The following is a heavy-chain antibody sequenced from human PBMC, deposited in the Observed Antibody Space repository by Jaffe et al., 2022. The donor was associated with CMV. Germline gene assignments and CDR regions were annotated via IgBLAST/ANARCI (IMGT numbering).Heavy chain of an antibody. J-gene: IGHJ4*02. CDR3: ARAMGVATNYFDY. CDR2: IYYSGST. V-gene: IGHV4-59*01. Sequence: QVQLQESGPGLVKPSETLSLTCTVSGGSISSYYWSWIRQPPGKGLEWIGYIYYSGSTNYNPSLKSRVTISVDTSKNQFSLKLSSVTAADTAVYYCARAMGVATNYFDYWGQGTLVTVSS. CDR1: GGSISSYY. D-gene: IGHD5-12*01.